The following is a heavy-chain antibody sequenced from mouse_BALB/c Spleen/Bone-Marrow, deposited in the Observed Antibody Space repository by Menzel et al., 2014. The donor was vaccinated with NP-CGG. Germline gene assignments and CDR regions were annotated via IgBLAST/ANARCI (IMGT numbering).Heavy chain of an antibody. CDR3: AARLSHLAMDY. Sequence: QVQLKESGAELVKPGASLKLSCKASGYTFTNYWIHWVKQRPGQGLEWIGEINPSNGRTNYNEKFKTKATLTVDKSSSTAYMQLSSLTSEGSAVNYCAARLSHLAMDYWGQGTSVTVSS. D-gene: IGHD2-2*01. J-gene: IGHJ4*01. CDR1: GYTFTNYW. V-gene: IGHV1S81*02. CDR2: INPSNGRT.